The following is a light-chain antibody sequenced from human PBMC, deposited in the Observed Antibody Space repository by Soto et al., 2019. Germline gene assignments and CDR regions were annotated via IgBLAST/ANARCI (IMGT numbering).Light chain of an antibody. Sequence: DIQMTQSPSTLSASVGDRVTITCRASQSISSWLAWYQQKPGKAPKLLIYKASSLENGGPSRFSGSGSGTEFTLTISSLQPDDFATYYCQQYNSYPVTFGGGTKVEIK. CDR2: KAS. CDR1: QSISSW. V-gene: IGKV1-5*03. CDR3: QQYNSYPVT. J-gene: IGKJ4*01.